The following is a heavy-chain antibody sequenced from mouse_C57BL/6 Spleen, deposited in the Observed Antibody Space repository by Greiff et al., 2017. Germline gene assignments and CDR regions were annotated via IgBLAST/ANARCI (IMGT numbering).Heavy chain of an antibody. V-gene: IGHV1-64*01. D-gene: IGHD1-1*01. CDR1: GYTFTSYW. Sequence: VQLQQPGAELVKPGASVKLSCKASGYTFTSYWMHWVKQRPGQGLEWIGMIHPNSGSTNYNEKFKSKATLTVDKSSSTAYMQLSSLTSEDSAVYYCARSTTVVGGGGYFDVWGTGTTVTVSS. J-gene: IGHJ1*03. CDR3: ARSTTVVGGGGYFDV. CDR2: IHPNSGST.